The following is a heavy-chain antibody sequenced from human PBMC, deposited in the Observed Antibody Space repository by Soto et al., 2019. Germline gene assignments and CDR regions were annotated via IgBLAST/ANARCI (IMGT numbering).Heavy chain of an antibody. V-gene: IGHV4-59*01. CDR3: ASYRGALYFES. D-gene: IGHD3-16*01. CDR2: VFYGGT. Sequence: PSETLSLTCSVSGRSMSNNYWSWIQQSPDKGLEWLGYVFYGGTDYNPSLGGRVSMSVETSKSQFSLKLTSATVADTAVYYCASYRGALYFESWGPGILVTVSS. CDR1: GRSMSNNY. J-gene: IGHJ4*02.